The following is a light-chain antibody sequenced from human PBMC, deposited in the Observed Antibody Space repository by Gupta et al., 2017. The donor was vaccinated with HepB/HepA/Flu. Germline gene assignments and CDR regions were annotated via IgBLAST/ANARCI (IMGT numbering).Light chain of an antibody. CDR3: SSYTSSSTLYV. V-gene: IGLV2-14*03. Sequence: QSALTPPASVSGSPGLSLPLSCTGTSSDVGGYNYVSWYQQHPGKAPKLMIYDVSNRPSGVSNRFSGSKSGNTASLTISGLQAEDEADYYCSSYTSSSTLYVFGTGTKVTVL. CDR1: SSDVGGYNY. J-gene: IGLJ1*01. CDR2: DVS.